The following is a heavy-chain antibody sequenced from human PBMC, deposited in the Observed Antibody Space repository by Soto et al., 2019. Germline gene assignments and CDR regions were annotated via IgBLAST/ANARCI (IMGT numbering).Heavy chain of an antibody. CDR1: GGTFSSYA. D-gene: IGHD6-6*01. V-gene: IGHV1-69*10. CDR3: ARARDYSSSFDY. Sequence: PSVKVSCKASGGTFSSYAISWVRQAPGQGLEWMGGIIPILGIANYAQKFQGRVTITADKSTSTAYMELRSLRSEDTAVYYCARARDYSSSFDYWGQGTLVTVSS. CDR2: IIPILGIA. J-gene: IGHJ4*02.